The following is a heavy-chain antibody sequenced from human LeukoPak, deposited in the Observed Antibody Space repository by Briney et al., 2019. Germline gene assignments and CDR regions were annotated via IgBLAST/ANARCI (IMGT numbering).Heavy chain of an antibody. CDR1: GYTFTGYY. CDR2: INPNSGGT. V-gene: IGHV1-2*02. Sequence: ASVKVSCKASGYTFTGYYMHWVRQAPGQGLEWMGWINPNSGGTNYAQKFQGRVTMTRDTSISTAYMELSRLRSDDTAVYYCARASAHTYYCYGMDVWGQGTTVTVSS. J-gene: IGHJ6*02. CDR3: ARASAHTYYCYGMDV.